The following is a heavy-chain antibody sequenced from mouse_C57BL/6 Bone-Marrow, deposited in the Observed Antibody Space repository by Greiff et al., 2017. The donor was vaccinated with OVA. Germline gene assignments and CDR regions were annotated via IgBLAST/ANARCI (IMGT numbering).Heavy chain of an antibody. Sequence: QVQLQQSGAELVKPGASVKLSCKASGYTFTEYSIHWVKQRSGQGLEWIGWIYPGSGSIKYNENFKDKATLTADKSSSTVYMELSRLTSEDTAVYVGARHEYSTVVQVPLFAYWGQGTLLTVSA. CDR1: GYTFTEYS. CDR3: ARHEYSTVVQVPLFAY. CDR2: IYPGSGSI. D-gene: IGHD1-1*01. J-gene: IGHJ3*01. V-gene: IGHV1-62-2*01.